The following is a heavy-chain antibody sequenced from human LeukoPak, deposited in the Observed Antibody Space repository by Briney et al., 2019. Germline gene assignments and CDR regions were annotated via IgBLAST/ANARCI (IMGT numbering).Heavy chain of an antibody. CDR1: GFSFDTFS. J-gene: IGHJ4*02. V-gene: IGHV3-23*01. Sequence: GGSLRLSCTAFGFSFDTFSMHWIRQIPGKGLEWVSTISGSAENTYYADSVKGRFTISRDFSKNTVFLHMNSLRAEDTAMYYCARGDDSGYYDYFDYWGQGALVTVSS. CDR3: ARGDDSGYYDYFDY. CDR2: ISGSAENT. D-gene: IGHD3-22*01.